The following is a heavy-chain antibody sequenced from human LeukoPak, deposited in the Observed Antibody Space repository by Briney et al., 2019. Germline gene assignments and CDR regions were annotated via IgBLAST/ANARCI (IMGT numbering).Heavy chain of an antibody. Sequence: SETLSLTCGVSGGSMTSTNYWTWVRQPPGKGLEWIGEVNLQGSTNYNPSLMGRVAISVDMSENHISLQLTSVTAADTAVYYCARDIYGSGHGWFDVWGQGTLVTVSS. J-gene: IGHJ5*02. CDR2: VNLQGST. D-gene: IGHD3-10*01. CDR3: ARDIYGSGHGWFDV. V-gene: IGHV4-4*02. CDR1: GGSMTSTNY.